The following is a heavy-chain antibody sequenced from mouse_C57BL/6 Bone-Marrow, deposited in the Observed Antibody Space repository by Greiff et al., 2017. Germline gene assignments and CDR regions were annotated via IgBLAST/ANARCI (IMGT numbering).Heavy chain of an antibody. V-gene: IGHV1-85*01. CDR2: IYPRDGST. J-gene: IGHJ1*03. CDR1: GYTFTSYD. CDR3: ARLEFDGSSGDWYFDV. D-gene: IGHD1-1*01. Sequence: QVHVKQSGPELVKPGASVKLSCKASGYTFTSYDINWVKQRPGQGLEWIGWIYPRDGSTKYNEKVKGKATLTVDTSSSTAYMELHRLTSEASAVYFCARLEFDGSSGDWYFDVWGTGTTVTVSS.